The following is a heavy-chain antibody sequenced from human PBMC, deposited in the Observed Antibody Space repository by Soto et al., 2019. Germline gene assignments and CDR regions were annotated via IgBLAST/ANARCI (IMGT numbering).Heavy chain of an antibody. CDR3: ARDRTSNHYLDY. D-gene: IGHD3-3*02. V-gene: IGHV3-33*01. J-gene: IGHJ4*02. CDR2: IWPDGSNQ. Sequence: GGSLRLSCTTSGFTFSSYGIHWVRQAPGKGLEWVAVIWPDGSNQYYADSVRGRFTISRDNSKNTLYLQMNSLRAEDTAVYYCARDRTSNHYLDYWGQGTLVTVSS. CDR1: GFTFSSYG.